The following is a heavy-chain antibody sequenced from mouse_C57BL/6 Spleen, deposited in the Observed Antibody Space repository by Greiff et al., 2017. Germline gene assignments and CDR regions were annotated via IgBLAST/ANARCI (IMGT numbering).Heavy chain of an antibody. D-gene: IGHD2-1*01. V-gene: IGHV1-64*01. CDR2: IHPNSGST. CDR1: GYTFTSYW. Sequence: QVQLKQPGAELVKPGASVKLSCKASGYTFTSYWMHWVKQRPGQGLEWIGMIHPNSGSTNYNEKFKSKATLTVDKSSSTAYMQLSSLTAEDSAVYYCARRDGNYDYWGQGTTRTVSS. CDR3: ARRDGNYDY. J-gene: IGHJ2*01.